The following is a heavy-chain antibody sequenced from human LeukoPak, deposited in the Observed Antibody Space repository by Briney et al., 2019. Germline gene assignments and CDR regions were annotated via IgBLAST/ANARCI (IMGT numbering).Heavy chain of an antibody. CDR3: AKDQSYYDSSPFDY. CDR1: GFTFYSYG. D-gene: IGHD3-22*01. Sequence: GGAPGPSFAAPGFTFYSYGLGWGRPAPGEGGGWGSAISGSGGSTYYADSVKGRFTISRDNSKNTLYLQMNSLRAEDTAVYYCAKDQSYYDSSPFDYWGRGTLVTVSS. V-gene: IGHV3-23*01. J-gene: IGHJ4*02. CDR2: ISGSGGST.